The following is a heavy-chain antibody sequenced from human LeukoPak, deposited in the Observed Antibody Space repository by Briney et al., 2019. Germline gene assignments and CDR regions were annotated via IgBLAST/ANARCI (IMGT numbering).Heavy chain of an antibody. V-gene: IGHV3-15*01. CDR2: IKSKTDGGTT. CDR1: GFTFSNAW. CDR3: TVAGYSSSWYAFGY. Sequence: PGGSLRLSCAASGFTFSNAWMSWVRQAPGKGLEWVGRIKSKTDGGTTDYAATVKGRFTISRDDSKITLYLQMNSLKTEDTAVYYCTVAGYSSSWYAFGYWGQGTLVTVSS. D-gene: IGHD6-13*01. J-gene: IGHJ4*02.